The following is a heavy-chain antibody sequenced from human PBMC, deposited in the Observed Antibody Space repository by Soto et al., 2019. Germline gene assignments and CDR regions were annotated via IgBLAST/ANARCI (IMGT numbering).Heavy chain of an antibody. J-gene: IGHJ5*02. D-gene: IGHD3-3*01. V-gene: IGHV4-59*08. CDR2: IYYSGST. CDR3: ARTGGIFGVVIENWFDP. Sequence: SETLSLTYTVSGGSISSYYWSWIRQPPGKGLEWIGYIYYSGSTNYNPSLKSRVTISVDTSKNQFSLKLSSVTAADTAVYYCARTGGIFGVVIENWFDPWGRGTLVTVSS. CDR1: GGSISSYY.